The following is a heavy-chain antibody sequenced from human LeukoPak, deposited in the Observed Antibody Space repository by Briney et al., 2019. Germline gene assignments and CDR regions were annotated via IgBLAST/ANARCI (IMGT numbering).Heavy chain of an antibody. V-gene: IGHV3-48*01. CDR3: ASGYRSGPICA. D-gene: IGHD3-16*02. CDR2: ISSSGSNS. CDR1: GFTFSIYG. Sequence: GGSLRLSCAASGFTFSIYGISWVRQAPGKGLEWVSYISSSGSNSYHADSVKGRFSISRDNSKNSLYLQMNSLRAEDTAMYFCASGYRSGPICAWGQGTLVTVSS. J-gene: IGHJ4*02.